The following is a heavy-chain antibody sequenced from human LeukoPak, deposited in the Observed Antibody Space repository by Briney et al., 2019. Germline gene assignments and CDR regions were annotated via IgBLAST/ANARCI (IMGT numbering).Heavy chain of an antibody. D-gene: IGHD3-10*01. CDR1: GGFINSDY. CDR2: IYTSGST. CDR3: ARAPTYYWWFDP. Sequence: SETLSLTCTVSGGFINSDYWTWIRQPAGKGLEWIGRIYTSGSTNYNPSLKSRVTISVDTSKNQFSLKLSSVTAADTAVYYCARAPTYYWWFDPWGQGTLVTVSS. V-gene: IGHV4-4*07. J-gene: IGHJ5*02.